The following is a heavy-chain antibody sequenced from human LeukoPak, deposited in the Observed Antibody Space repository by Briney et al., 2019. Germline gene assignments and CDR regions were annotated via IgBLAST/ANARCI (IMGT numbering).Heavy chain of an antibody. CDR2: ISYDGSNK. D-gene: IGHD4-17*01. CDR1: GFTFSSYG. J-gene: IGHJ4*02. CDR3: TSNDYGDPKEGFDY. Sequence: GRSLRLSCAASGFTFSSYGMHWVRQAPGKGLEWVAVISYDGSNKYYADSVKGRFTISRDDSKNTAYLQMNSLKTEDTAVYYCTSNDYGDPKEGFDYWGQGTLVTVSS. V-gene: IGHV3-30*03.